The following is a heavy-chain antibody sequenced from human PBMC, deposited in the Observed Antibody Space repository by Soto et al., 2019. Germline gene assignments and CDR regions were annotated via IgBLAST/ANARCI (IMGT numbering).Heavy chain of an antibody. D-gene: IGHD2-21*01. J-gene: IGHJ4*02. CDR3: ARADCGGQCPCDY. CDR2: IWYDGSVK. CDR1: GFIFGTYG. Sequence: SLRLSCAASGFIFGTYGMHGVRQAPGKGLEWVAGIWYDGSVKTYADSVKGRFSISRDNSQNTVYLQMNTLSAEDTAVYYCARADCGGQCPCDYWGQGTLVTVSS. V-gene: IGHV3-33*01.